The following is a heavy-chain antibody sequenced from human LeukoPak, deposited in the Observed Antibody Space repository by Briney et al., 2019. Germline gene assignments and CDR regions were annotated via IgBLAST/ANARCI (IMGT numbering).Heavy chain of an antibody. CDR2: INPNSGGT. V-gene: IGHV1-2*02. CDR3: ARVLGSSSSGDY. CDR1: GYTFTGYY. J-gene: IGHJ4*02. Sequence: ASVKVSCKASGYTFTGYYMHWVRQAPGQGLEWMGWINPNSGGTNYAQKFQGRVTMTRDTSISTAYMELSRLRSDDTAVYYCARVLGSSSSGDYWGQGTLVTASS. D-gene: IGHD6-6*01.